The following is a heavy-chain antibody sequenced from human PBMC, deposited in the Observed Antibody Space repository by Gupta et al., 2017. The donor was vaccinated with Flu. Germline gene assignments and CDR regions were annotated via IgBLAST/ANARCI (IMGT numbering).Heavy chain of an antibody. J-gene: IGHJ5*02. D-gene: IGHD2-15*01. CDR2: IYYSGST. V-gene: IGHV4-31*02. CDR3: ARGYCSGGSCYSGGHNWFDP. Sequence: CIRQRPEKGLEWIGHIYYSGSTYYSPSLKSRVTRSVDTSKNQFSLKLSSVTAADTAVYYCARGYCSGGSCYSGGHNWFDPWGQGTLITVSS.